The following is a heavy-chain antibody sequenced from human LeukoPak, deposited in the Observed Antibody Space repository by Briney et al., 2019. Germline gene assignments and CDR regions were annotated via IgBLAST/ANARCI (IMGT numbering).Heavy chain of an antibody. CDR3: ARDGVRNMGLRLDY. V-gene: IGHV1-69*13. CDR1: GGTFGVNA. J-gene: IGHJ4*02. CDR2: IIPIFPKS. D-gene: IGHD1-14*01. Sequence: SVKVSCKASGGTFGVNAIHWVRQAPGQGREWMGDIIPIFPKSNYAQKLQGRVTFTADESTSTAYMEMSSLTSEDTAVCYCARDGVRNMGLRLDYWGQGTLVIVSS.